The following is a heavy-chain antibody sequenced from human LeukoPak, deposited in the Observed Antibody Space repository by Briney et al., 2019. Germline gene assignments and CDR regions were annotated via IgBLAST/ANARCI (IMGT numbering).Heavy chain of an antibody. CDR3: ATPAAGPGAEYSQY. CDR1: GFSFSRYS. Sequence: PGGSLRLSCAASGFSFSRYSMNWVRKAPGKGLEWVSSIDYSSNYIYTADSVKGRFTTSRDNAKNSLDLQMNSLKAEDTAVYYCATPAAGPGAEYSQYWGQGTLVIVSS. CDR2: IDYSSNYI. J-gene: IGHJ1*01. D-gene: IGHD6-13*01. V-gene: IGHV3-21*01.